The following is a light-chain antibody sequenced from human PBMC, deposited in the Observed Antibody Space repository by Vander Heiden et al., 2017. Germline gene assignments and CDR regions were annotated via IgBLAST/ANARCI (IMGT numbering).Light chain of an antibody. CDR3: AACDDSLNGPV. V-gene: IGLV1-44*01. Sequence: QSVLTQPPSASGTPGQTVTISCSGSSTNVGSNTVNWYQQLPGTAPKLLIYSNNQRPSGVPDRFSGSKSGTSASLAISGLQSEDEADYYCAACDDSLNGPVFGGGTKLTVL. CDR2: SNN. J-gene: IGLJ3*02. CDR1: STNVGSNT.